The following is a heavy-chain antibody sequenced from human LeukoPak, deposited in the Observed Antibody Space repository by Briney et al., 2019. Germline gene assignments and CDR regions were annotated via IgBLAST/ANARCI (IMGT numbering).Heavy chain of an antibody. CDR2: IIVYNGNT. Sequence: ASVKVSCNASGYTFTSYGISWVRQAPGQGLELMGWIIVYNGNTNYEQKLQGRVSMTTDTSTSKAYLELRSLRSDDTAVYYCARLGYCSSTSCYDDYYYYYGMDVWGQGTTVTVSS. J-gene: IGHJ6*02. CDR3: ARLGYCSSTSCYDDYYYYYGMDV. V-gene: IGHV1-18*01. CDR1: GYTFTSYG. D-gene: IGHD2-2*01.